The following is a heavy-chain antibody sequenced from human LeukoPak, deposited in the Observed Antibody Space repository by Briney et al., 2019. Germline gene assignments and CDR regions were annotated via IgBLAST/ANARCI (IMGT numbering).Heavy chain of an antibody. CDR1: GGSISSYY. V-gene: IGHV4-59*01. CDR2: IYYSGST. D-gene: IGHD3-10*01. CDR3: ARDRRGITMVRGVQYFDY. J-gene: IGHJ4*02. Sequence: SETLSLTCTVSGGSISSYYWSWIRQPPGKGLEWIGYIYYSGSTNYNPSLKSRVTISVDTSKNQFSLKLSSVTAAGTAVYYCARDRRGITMVRGVQYFDYWGQGTLVAVSS.